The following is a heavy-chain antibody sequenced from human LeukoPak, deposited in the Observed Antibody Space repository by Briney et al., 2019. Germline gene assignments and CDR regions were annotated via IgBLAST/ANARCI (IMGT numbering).Heavy chain of an antibody. CDR2: IYYSGST. Sequence: SETLSLTCTVSGGSISSYYWSWIRQPPGKGLEWIGYIYYSGSTNYNPSLKSRVTISVDTSKNQFPLKLSSVTAADTAVYYCARGPAADAFDIWGQGTMVTVSS. D-gene: IGHD6-25*01. CDR1: GGSISSYY. V-gene: IGHV4-59*01. J-gene: IGHJ3*02. CDR3: ARGPAADAFDI.